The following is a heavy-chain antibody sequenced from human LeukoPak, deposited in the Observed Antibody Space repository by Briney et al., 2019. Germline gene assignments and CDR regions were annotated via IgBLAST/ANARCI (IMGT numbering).Heavy chain of an antibody. CDR3: ARGNHDGEYVVSGYYFYMDV. J-gene: IGHJ6*03. D-gene: IGHD4-17*01. CDR2: IIPIFGTA. V-gene: IGHV1-69*13. CDR1: GYTFTSYG. Sequence: SVKVSCKASGYTFTSYGISWVRQAPGQGLEWMGGIIPIFGTANYAQKFQGRVTITADESTSTAYMELSSLRVDDTAIYYCARGNHDGEYVVSGYYFYMDVWGNGTTVTVSS.